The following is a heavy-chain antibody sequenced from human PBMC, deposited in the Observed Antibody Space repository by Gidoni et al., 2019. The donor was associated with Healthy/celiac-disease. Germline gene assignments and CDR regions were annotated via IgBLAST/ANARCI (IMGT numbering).Heavy chain of an antibody. D-gene: IGHD5-12*01. CDR2: ISSSSSYI. Sequence: EVQLVESGGGLVKPGGSLRLSCAASGFTFSSYSMNWVRQAPGKGLEWVSAISSSSSYIYYADSVKGRFTSSRDNAKNSLYLQMNSLRAEDTAVYYCARVSRGYSGYGPDPYYFDYWGQGTLVTVSS. CDR1: GFTFSSYS. J-gene: IGHJ4*02. V-gene: IGHV3-21*01. CDR3: ARVSRGYSGYGPDPYYFDY.